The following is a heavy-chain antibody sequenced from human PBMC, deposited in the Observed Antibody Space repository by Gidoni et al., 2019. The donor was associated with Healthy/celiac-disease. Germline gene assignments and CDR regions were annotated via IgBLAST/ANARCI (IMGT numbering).Heavy chain of an antibody. V-gene: IGHV3-33*01. J-gene: IGHJ4*02. CDR2: IWYDGSNK. Sequence: QVQLVESGGGVVQPGRSLRLSCAASGFTFSSYGMHWVRQAPGKGLEWVAVIWYDGSNKYYADSVKGRFTISRDNSKNTLYLQMNSLRAEDTAVYYCARDPLHLYTLDYWGQGTLVTVSS. D-gene: IGHD3-16*01. CDR3: ARDPLHLYTLDY. CDR1: GFTFSSYG.